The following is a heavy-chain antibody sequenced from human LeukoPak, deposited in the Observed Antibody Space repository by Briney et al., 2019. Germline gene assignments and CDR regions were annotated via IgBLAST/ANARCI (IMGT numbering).Heavy chain of an antibody. D-gene: IGHD3-10*01. J-gene: IGHJ5*02. CDR1: GGSISSSSYY. CDR3: ARRRLFLWFGEPRWFDP. V-gene: IGHV4-39*07. CDR2: IYYSGST. Sequence: SETLSLTCTVSGGSISSSSYYWGWIRQPPGKGLEWIGSIYYSGSTYYNPSLKSRVTISVDTSKNQFSLKLSSVPAADTAVYYCARRRLFLWFGEPRWFDPWGQGTLVTVSS.